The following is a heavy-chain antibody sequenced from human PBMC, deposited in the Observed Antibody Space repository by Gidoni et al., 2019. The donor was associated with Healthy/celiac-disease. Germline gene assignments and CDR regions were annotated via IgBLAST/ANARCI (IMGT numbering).Heavy chain of an antibody. D-gene: IGHD3-10*01. CDR1: GGSISSSSYY. J-gene: IGHJ4*02. CDR2: IYYSGST. CDR3: ARHRPNYYGSGSYPFDY. V-gene: IGHV4-39*01. Sequence: QLQLQESGPGLVKPSETLSLTCTVSGGSISSSSYYWGWIRQPPGKGLEWIGSIYYSGSTYYNPSLKSRVTISVDTSKNQFSLKLSSVTAADTAVYYCARHRPNYYGSGSYPFDYWGQGTLVTVSS.